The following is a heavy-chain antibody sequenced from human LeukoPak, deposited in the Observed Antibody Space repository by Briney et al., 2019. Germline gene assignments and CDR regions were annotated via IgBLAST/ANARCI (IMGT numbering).Heavy chain of an antibody. Sequence: ASVKVSCKASGGTYSSYAISWVRQAPGQGLEWMGRIIPIFGIANYAQKLQGRVTITADKSTSTAYMELSSLRSEDTAVYYCAREGFRCSSTSCYFGAFDIWGQGTMVTVSS. J-gene: IGHJ3*02. CDR2: IIPIFGIA. D-gene: IGHD2-2*01. V-gene: IGHV1-69*04. CDR3: AREGFRCSSTSCYFGAFDI. CDR1: GGTYSSYA.